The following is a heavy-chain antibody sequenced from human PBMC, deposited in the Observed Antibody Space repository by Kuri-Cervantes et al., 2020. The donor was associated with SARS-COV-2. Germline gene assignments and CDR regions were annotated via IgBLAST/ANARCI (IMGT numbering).Heavy chain of an antibody. CDR3: AQAPSRGAWFDP. CDR2: INPDGGT. CDR1: GYTFTDYY. V-gene: IGHV1-2*02. J-gene: IGHJ5*02. Sequence: ASVKVSCKASGYTFTDYYMNWVRQAPGQGPEWMGWINPDGGTNSAQKFQGRVTMTRDTSTSTVHMELSSLRSEDTAVYYCAQAPSRGAWFDPWGQGTLVTVSS.